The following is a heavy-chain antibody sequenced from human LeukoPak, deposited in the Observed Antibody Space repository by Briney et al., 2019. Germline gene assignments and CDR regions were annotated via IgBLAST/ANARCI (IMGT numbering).Heavy chain of an antibody. Sequence: GGSLRLSCAASGFTFSSYWMSWVRQAPGKGLEWVANIKQDGSGKYYVDSVKGRFTISRDNAKNSLYLQMNSLRAEDTAVYYCAREFRFLEWLPAPGYDYWGQGTLVTVSS. J-gene: IGHJ4*02. CDR3: AREFRFLEWLPAPGYDY. D-gene: IGHD3-3*01. CDR1: GFTFSSYW. V-gene: IGHV3-7*01. CDR2: IKQDGSGK.